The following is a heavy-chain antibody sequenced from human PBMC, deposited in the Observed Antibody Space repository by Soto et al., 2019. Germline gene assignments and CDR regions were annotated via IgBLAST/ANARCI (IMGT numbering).Heavy chain of an antibody. J-gene: IGHJ4*02. CDR1: GGSISSGGYY. CDR2: IYYSGST. D-gene: IGHD3-16*01. CDR3: ARGDVLIPNDS. Sequence: ASETLSLTCTVSGGSISSGGYYWSWIRQHPGKGLEWIGNIYYSGSTYYNPSLKSRVTMSVDTSKNQFSLKLSSVTAADTAVYYCARGDVLIPNDSWGQGTLVTAPQ. V-gene: IGHV4-31*03.